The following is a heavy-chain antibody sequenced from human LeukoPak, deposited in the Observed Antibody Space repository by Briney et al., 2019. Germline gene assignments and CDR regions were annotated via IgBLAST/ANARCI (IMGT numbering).Heavy chain of an antibody. CDR3: ARDVGFNNGWPA. CDR2: ISVGGSDE. J-gene: IGHJ5*02. Sequence: GGSLRPSCVASGFSFRTYEMNWVRQAPGKGLEWISYISVGGSDEDYAESVKGRFSISRDNAKNSLFLQMNSLRVEDTAVYYCARDVGFNNGWPAWGQGTLVTVSS. D-gene: IGHD6-19*01. V-gene: IGHV3-48*03. CDR1: GFSFRTYE.